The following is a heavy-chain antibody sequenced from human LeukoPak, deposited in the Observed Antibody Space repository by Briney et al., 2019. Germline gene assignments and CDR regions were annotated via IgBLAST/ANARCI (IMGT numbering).Heavy chain of an antibody. CDR3: VSHFGSRTYDFDY. CDR1: GFIFSQFW. D-gene: IGHD3-10*01. J-gene: IGHJ4*02. V-gene: IGHV3-74*03. Sequence: GGSLRLSCAGSGFIFSQFWMQWVRQVPGKGLVWVSRINSDGSSTAYADSVKGRFTISRDNAKNTLFLQMNSLRAEDTAVYYCVSHFGSRTYDFDYWGQGTLVTVSS. CDR2: INSDGSST.